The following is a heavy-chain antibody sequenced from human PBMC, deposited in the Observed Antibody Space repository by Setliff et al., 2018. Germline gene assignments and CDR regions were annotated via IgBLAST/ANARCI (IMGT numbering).Heavy chain of an antibody. V-gene: IGHV4-39*01. CDR2: IYDSGSS. J-gene: IGHJ5*02. CDR3: GRGFSRIEGWGNWFDP. CDR1: GGSVSNSGFF. Sequence: KTSETLSLTCTVSGGSVSNSGFFWGWLRQAPGKGLEWIGNIYDSGSSNYNASLKSRLIITRGTSKNQISLKLTSVTAADTAVYYCGRGFSRIEGWGNWFDPWGQGILVTVSS. D-gene: IGHD2-15*01.